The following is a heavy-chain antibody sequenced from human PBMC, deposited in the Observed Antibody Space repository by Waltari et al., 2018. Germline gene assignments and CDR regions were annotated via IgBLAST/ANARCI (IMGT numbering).Heavy chain of an antibody. Sequence: EVRLEESGGGWVQPGGSLRLSCAASGFTFRNNWMSWVRQTPGKGLEWVANIKQDGSKKYYVKSVEGRFTISRDNTDNSLYLQMSGLRVEDSALYYCARDVKEGDLDRWGHGTLVTVSS. CDR3: ARDVKEGDLDR. V-gene: IGHV3-7*03. CDR1: GFTFRNNW. J-gene: IGHJ5*02. CDR2: IKQDGSKK.